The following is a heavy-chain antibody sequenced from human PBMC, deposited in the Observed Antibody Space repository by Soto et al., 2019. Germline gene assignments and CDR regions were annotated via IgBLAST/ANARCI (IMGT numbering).Heavy chain of an antibody. CDR3: ARFIGGIAARLDY. Sequence: GGSLRLSCAASGFTFSSYWMSWVRQAPGKGLEWVANIKQDGSEKYYVDSVKGRFTISRDNAKNSLYLQMNSLRAEDTAVYYCARFIGGIAARLDYWGQGTLVTVSS. CDR2: IKQDGSEK. J-gene: IGHJ4*02. CDR1: GFTFSSYW. V-gene: IGHV3-7*01. D-gene: IGHD6-6*01.